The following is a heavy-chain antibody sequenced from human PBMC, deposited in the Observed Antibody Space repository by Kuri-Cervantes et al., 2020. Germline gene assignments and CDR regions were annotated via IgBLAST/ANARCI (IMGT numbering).Heavy chain of an antibody. CDR3: ARDPDPGIASQYGMDV. V-gene: IGHV3-74*01. D-gene: IGHD6-13*01. J-gene: IGHJ6*02. CDR1: GFTFSSYW. Sequence: GESLKISCAASGFTFSSYWMHWVRQAPGKGLVWVSRINSDGSSTSYADSVKGRFTISRDNAKNTLYLQMNSLRAEDTAVYYCARDPDPGIASQYGMDVWGQGTTVTVSS. CDR2: INSDGSST.